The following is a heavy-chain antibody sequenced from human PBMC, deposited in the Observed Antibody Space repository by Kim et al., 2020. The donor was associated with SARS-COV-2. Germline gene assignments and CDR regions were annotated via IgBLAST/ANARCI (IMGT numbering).Heavy chain of an antibody. Sequence: SETLSLTCTVSGGSVSSGSYYWSWIRQPPGKGLEWIGYIYYSGSTNYNPSLKSRVTISVDTSKNQFSLKLSSATAADTAVYYCARVIIGGDYYDSSGYYYWFDPWGQGTLVTVSS. V-gene: IGHV4-61*01. CDR2: IYYSGST. J-gene: IGHJ5*02. D-gene: IGHD3-22*01. CDR1: GGSVSSGSYY. CDR3: ARVIIGGDYYDSSGYYYWFDP.